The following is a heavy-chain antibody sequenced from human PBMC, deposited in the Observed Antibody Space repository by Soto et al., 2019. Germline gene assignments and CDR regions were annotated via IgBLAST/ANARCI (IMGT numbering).Heavy chain of an antibody. J-gene: IGHJ4*02. Sequence: GGSLRLSCAASGFTFSSYAMHWFRQAPGKGLEWVAVISYDGSNKYYADSVKGRFTISRDNSKNTLYLQMNSLRAEDTAVYYCARDFIAAAGSVDYWGQGTLVTVSS. CDR1: GFTFSSYA. D-gene: IGHD6-13*01. V-gene: IGHV3-30-3*01. CDR2: ISYDGSNK. CDR3: ARDFIAAAGSVDY.